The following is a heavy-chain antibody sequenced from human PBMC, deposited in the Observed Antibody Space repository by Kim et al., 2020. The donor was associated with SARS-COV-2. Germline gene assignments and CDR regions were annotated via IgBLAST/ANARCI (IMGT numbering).Heavy chain of an antibody. J-gene: IGHJ6*02. CDR3: ARDSRTVTTYYCYYGMDV. Sequence: GGSLRLSCAASGFTVSSNYMSWVRQAPGKGLEWVSVIYSGGSTSYADAVEGSFTSRRANSKNNLYLQMNSLRAEDTAVYYYARDSRTVTTYYCYYGMDVWGQGTTVTVSS. D-gene: IGHD4-4*01. V-gene: IGHV3-66*01. CDR1: GFTVSSNY. CDR2: IYSGGST.